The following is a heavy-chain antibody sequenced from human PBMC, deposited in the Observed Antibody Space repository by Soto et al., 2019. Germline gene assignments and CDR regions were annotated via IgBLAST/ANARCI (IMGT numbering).Heavy chain of an antibody. CDR2: ISSNGGST. J-gene: IGHJ6*02. D-gene: IGHD3-10*01. CDR3: ARDRGAASDIRYYYYGIDV. CDR1: GFTFSSYA. V-gene: IGHV3-64D*08. Sequence: GGSLRLSCSASGFTFSSYAMHWVRQAPGKGLEYVSAISSNGGSTYYADSVKGRFTISRDNSKNTLYLQMSSLRAEDTAVYYCARDRGAASDIRYYYYGIDVWGQGTTVTVSS.